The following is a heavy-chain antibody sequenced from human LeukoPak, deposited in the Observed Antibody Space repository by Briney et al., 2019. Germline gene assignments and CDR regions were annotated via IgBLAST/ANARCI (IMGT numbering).Heavy chain of an antibody. CDR3: ATDFLGFDR. Sequence: ASVKVSCKVSGSALTGFSMHWVRQAPGEGLEWMGGFDPEDGEPIYAQKFQGRVTMTEDTSTDTVHMELSSLRSEDTAVYYCATDFLGFDRWGQGTLVTASS. CDR2: FDPEDGEP. V-gene: IGHV1-24*01. D-gene: IGHD2/OR15-2a*01. CDR1: GSALTGFS. J-gene: IGHJ5*02.